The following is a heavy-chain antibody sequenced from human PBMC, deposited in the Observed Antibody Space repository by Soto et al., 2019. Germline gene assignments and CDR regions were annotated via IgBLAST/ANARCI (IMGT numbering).Heavy chain of an antibody. CDR3: ARGRGSSSWYNWFDP. D-gene: IGHD6-13*01. CDR1: GGSFSGYY. CDR2: INHSGST. J-gene: IGHJ5*02. Sequence: SETLSLTCAVYGGSFSGYYWSWTRQPPGKGLEWIGEINHSGSTNYNPSLKSRVTISVDTSKKQFSLKLSSVTAADTAVYYCARGRGSSSWYNWFDPWGQGTLVTVSS. V-gene: IGHV4-34*01.